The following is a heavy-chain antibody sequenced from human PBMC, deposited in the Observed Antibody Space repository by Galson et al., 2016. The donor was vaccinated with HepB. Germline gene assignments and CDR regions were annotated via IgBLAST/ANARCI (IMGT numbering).Heavy chain of an antibody. CDR2: ISGNGYST. Sequence: SLRLSCAASGFTFSSYAMSWVRQAPGKGLEWVSTISGNGYSTYYGDAVKGRFTISRESSKTTLYLQMNSLRAEDTAIYYCAKGSWGSGWIDFDYWGQGTLVTVSS. J-gene: IGHJ4*02. D-gene: IGHD6-19*01. CDR3: AKGSWGSGWIDFDY. V-gene: IGHV3-23*01. CDR1: GFTFSSYA.